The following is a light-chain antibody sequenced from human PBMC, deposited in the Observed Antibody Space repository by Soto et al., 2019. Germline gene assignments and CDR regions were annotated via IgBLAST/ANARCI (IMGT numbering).Light chain of an antibody. V-gene: IGKV1-6*01. J-gene: IGKJ1*01. Sequence: AIQMTQSPPSLSVSVGDRVTITCRASQDIRNELGWYQQQPGKAPKLLIYAASNLQSGVPSRFSGTGSGTDFTLTISSLQPEDSATYYCLQDFNYPRTFGQGTRVEIK. CDR2: AAS. CDR1: QDIRNE. CDR3: LQDFNYPRT.